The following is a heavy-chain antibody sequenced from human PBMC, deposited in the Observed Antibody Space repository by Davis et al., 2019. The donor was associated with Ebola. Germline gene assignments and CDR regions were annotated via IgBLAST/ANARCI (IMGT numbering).Heavy chain of an antibody. D-gene: IGHD2-15*01. V-gene: IGHV4-61*05. Sequence: MPSETLSLTCTVSGGSISSSTYYWGWIRQPPGKGLEWIGYIYYSGSTDYSPSLRGRATISLDTSKNQFSLRLTSVTAADTAVYYCARVNFCIGGSCYSHDHWGQGTLVTVSS. J-gene: IGHJ5*02. CDR2: IYYSGST. CDR1: GGSISSSTYY. CDR3: ARVNFCIGGSCYSHDH.